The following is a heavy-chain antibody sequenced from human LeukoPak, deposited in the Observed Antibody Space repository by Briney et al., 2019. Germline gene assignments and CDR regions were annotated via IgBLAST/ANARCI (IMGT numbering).Heavy chain of an antibody. D-gene: IGHD3-22*01. CDR2: IWYDGSNK. Sequence: GGSLRLSCAASGFTFSSYGMHWVRQAPGQGLEWVAVIWYDGSNKYYADSVKGRFTISRDNSKNTLYLQMNSLRAEDTAVYYCARAEGYYDSSGNDALAIWGQGTRVTVSS. V-gene: IGHV3-33*01. CDR3: ARAEGYYDSSGNDALAI. J-gene: IGHJ3*02. CDR1: GFTFSSYG.